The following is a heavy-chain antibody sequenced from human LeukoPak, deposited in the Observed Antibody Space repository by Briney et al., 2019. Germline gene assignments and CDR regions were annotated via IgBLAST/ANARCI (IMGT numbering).Heavy chain of an antibody. Sequence: GASVKVSCKASGYSLTTLGVSWVRQAPGQGLEWMGWISAYNGNTNYAQKFQGRVTMTTDTSTNTAYMELTSLRSDDAAVYYCARDAAAWNEQIYYYHGWDAWGQGTTVTVSS. CDR1: GYSLTTLG. J-gene: IGHJ6*02. D-gene: IGHD1-1*01. CDR2: ISAYNGNT. CDR3: ARDAAAWNEQIYYYHGWDA. V-gene: IGHV1-18*01.